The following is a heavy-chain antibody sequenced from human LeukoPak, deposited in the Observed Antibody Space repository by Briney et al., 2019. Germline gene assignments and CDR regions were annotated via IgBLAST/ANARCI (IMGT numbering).Heavy chain of an antibody. CDR3: ARVVAGNVYYSGMDV. Sequence: GGSLRLSCAASGFTFSTFVMHWVRQAPGKGLQWVAVILYDGTNKYFADSVKSRFIISRDNSKNTLYLQMNSLTAEDTAIYYCARVVAGNVYYSGMDVWGQGTTVTVSS. CDR1: GFTFSTFV. D-gene: IGHD6-19*01. CDR2: ILYDGTNK. V-gene: IGHV3-30*01. J-gene: IGHJ6*02.